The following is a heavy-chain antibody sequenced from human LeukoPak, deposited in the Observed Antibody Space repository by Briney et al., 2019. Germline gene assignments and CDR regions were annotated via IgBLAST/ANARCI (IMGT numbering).Heavy chain of an antibody. J-gene: IGHJ4*02. CDR2: IKQDGSEK. V-gene: IGHV3-7*01. D-gene: IGHD5-18*01. CDR3: ARVVGYQYYFDF. Sequence: GGSLRLSCEASGFTFSSYWLSWARQPPGKGLEWVANIKQDGSEKYYVDSMKGRFTISRDNAKNSLYLQMNSLRAEDTAVYYCARVVGYQYYFDFWGQGTLVTVSS. CDR1: GFTFSSYW.